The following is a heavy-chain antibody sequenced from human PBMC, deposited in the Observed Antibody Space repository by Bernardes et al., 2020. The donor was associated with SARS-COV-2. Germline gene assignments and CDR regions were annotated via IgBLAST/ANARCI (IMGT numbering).Heavy chain of an antibody. CDR3: ARAGFYRFDY. CDR1: GFTFSSYW. V-gene: IGHV3-74*01. J-gene: IGHJ4*02. Sequence: GWSLRLSCEASGFTFSSYWLHWVRRAPGKGLVWVSRINPDGSSISYADSVKGRFTISRDNAMNTLYLQMNSLSAEDTAVYYCARAGFYRFDYWGQGTLVTVSS. CDR2: INPDGSSI. D-gene: IGHD3-16*02.